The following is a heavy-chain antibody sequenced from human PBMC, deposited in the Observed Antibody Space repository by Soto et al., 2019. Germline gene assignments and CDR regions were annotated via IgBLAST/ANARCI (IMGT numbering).Heavy chain of an antibody. J-gene: IGHJ4*02. CDR1: GFTFSSHW. CDR2: MNEDGSHI. D-gene: IGHD3-3*02. Sequence: EVQLVESGGGLVQPGGSLRLSCTASGFTFSSHWMHWVRQAPGKGLVWVSRMNEDGSHILYADSVKGRFTISRDNSKNTLVLQIDRPGAEDPAVYFCSRGSICWAGIDHWGQGILVSVSS. V-gene: IGHV3-74*01. CDR3: SRGSICWAGIDH.